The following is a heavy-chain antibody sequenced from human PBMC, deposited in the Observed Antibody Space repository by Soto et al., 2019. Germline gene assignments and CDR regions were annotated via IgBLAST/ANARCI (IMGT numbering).Heavy chain of an antibody. CDR3: ARGHRDDFWSGYYMAGP. D-gene: IGHD3-3*01. Sequence: QVQLVQSGAEVKKPGASVKVSCKASGYTFTGYYMHWVRQAPGQGLEWMGWINPNSGGTNYAQKFQGRVTMTRDTSISTAYMELSRLRSDDTAVYYCARGHRDDFWSGYYMAGPWGQGTLVTVSS. CDR1: GYTFTGYY. V-gene: IGHV1-2*02. J-gene: IGHJ5*02. CDR2: INPNSGGT.